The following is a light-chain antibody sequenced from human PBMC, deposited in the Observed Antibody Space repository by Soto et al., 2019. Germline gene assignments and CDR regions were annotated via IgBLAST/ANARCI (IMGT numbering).Light chain of an antibody. Sequence: QMTQSPSSVSASIGDTVTITCRASQDISTLLAWYQQKPGKAPKLLIYGASTLESGVPSRFSGRGSGTEFTLTISSLQPEDFATYFCQQADSFPLTFGGGTKVDIK. CDR2: GAS. V-gene: IGKV1D-12*01. CDR3: QQADSFPLT. CDR1: QDISTL. J-gene: IGKJ4*01.